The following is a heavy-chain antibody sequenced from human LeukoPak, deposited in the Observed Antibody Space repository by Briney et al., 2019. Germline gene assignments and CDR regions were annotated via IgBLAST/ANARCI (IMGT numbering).Heavy chain of an antibody. J-gene: IGHJ4*02. V-gene: IGHV3-33*08. Sequence: GGSLRLSCAVSGFTAGNKYMSWVRQAPGKGLEWVAVIWYDGSNKYYADSVKGRFTISRDNSKNTLDLQMNSLRAEDTAVYYCARDRSYDFWSGYSTPDYWGQGTLVTVSS. CDR2: IWYDGSNK. CDR1: GFTAGNKY. CDR3: ARDRSYDFWSGYSTPDY. D-gene: IGHD3-3*01.